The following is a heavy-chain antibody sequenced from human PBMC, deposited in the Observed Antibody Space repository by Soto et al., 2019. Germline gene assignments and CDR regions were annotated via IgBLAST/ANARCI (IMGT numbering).Heavy chain of an antibody. Sequence: SETLSLTCTVSGGSISSYYWSWIRQPPGKGLEWIGYIYYSGSTNYNPSLKSRVTISVDTSKNQFSLKLSSVTAADTAVYYCARDLYGRNLFDYWGQGTLVTVSS. J-gene: IGHJ4*02. CDR2: IYYSGST. CDR1: GGSISSYY. D-gene: IGHD3-10*01. CDR3: ARDLYGRNLFDY. V-gene: IGHV4-59*01.